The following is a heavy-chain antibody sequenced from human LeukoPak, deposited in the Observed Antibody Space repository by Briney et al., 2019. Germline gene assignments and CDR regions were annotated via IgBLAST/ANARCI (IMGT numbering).Heavy chain of an antibody. V-gene: IGHV7-4-1*02. CDR3: ARGSTVTTDFADY. Sequence: ASVKVSCKASGYTFTSYGISWVRQAPGQGLEWMGWINTNTGNPTYAQCFTGRFVFSLDTSVSTAYLQISSLKAEDTAVYYCARGSTVTTDFADYWGQGTLVTVSS. J-gene: IGHJ4*02. CDR1: GYTFTSYG. D-gene: IGHD4-17*01. CDR2: INTNTGNP.